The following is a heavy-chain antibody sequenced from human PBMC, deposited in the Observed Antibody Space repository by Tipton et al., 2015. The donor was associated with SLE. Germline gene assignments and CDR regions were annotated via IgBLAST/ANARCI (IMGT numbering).Heavy chain of an antibody. Sequence: TLSLTCTVSGGSISSYYWSWIRQPPGKGLEWIGYIYYSGSTNYNPSLKSRVTISVDTSKNQFSLRLSSVTAADTAVYYCARDHTSGSLDYWGQGTLVTVSS. V-gene: IGHV4-59*01. CDR3: ARDHTSGSLDY. CDR1: GGSISSYY. J-gene: IGHJ4*02. CDR2: IYYSGST. D-gene: IGHD1-26*01.